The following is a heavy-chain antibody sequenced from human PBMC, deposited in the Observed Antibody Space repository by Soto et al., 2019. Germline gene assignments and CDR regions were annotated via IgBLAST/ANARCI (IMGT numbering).Heavy chain of an antibody. J-gene: IGHJ6*03. CDR1: GFTFSSYA. CDR2: ISGSGGST. CDR3: AKAKERDDSDGPPHFPCYYYYYMDV. Sequence: GGSLRLSCAASGFTFSSYAMSWVRQAPGKGLEWVSAISGSGGSTYYADSVKGRFTISRDNSKNTLYLQMNSLRAEDTAVYYCAKAKERDDSDGPPHFPCYYYYYMDVWGKGSTV. D-gene: IGHD1-1*01. V-gene: IGHV3-23*01.